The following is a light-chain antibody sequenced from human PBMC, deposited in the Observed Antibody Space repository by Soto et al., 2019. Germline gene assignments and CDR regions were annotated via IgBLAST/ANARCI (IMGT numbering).Light chain of an antibody. J-gene: IGKJ2*01. CDR2: DAS. V-gene: IGKV3-11*01. CDR1: QSVGTY. CDR3: QQRYNWPNT. Sequence: EIVLTQSPATLSLSPGERATLSCRASQSVGTYLAWYQHNPGQAPRLLIYDASNRATGIPARFSGSGSGTDFTLTISSQEPEDFAVYYCQQRYNWPNTFGQGTKLEIK.